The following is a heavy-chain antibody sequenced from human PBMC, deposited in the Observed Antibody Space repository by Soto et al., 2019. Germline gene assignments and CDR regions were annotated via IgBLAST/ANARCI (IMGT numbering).Heavy chain of an antibody. D-gene: IGHD2-2*01. CDR3: ARGVVVPAAKYYYYYYYMDV. V-gene: IGHV4-34*01. CDR1: GGSFSGYY. CDR2: INHSGST. J-gene: IGHJ6*03. Sequence: NPSETLSLTCAVYGGSFSGYYWSWIRQPPGKGLEWIGEINHSGSTNYNPSLKSRVTISVDTSKNQFSLKLSSVTAADTAVYYCARGVVVPAAKYYYYYYYMDVWGKGTTVTVSS.